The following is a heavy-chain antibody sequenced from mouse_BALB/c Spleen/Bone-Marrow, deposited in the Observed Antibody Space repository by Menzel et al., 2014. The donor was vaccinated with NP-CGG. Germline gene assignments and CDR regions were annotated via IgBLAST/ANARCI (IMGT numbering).Heavy chain of an antibody. Sequence: EVQLQQSGPELVKPGASVKMSCKASGYTFTDYYMDWVKQSHGESFEWIGRVNPYNGGTSYSQKFKGKTTLTVDKSSSTAYMEPNSLTSEDSAVYYCARGSYYGSSYWFAYWGQGTLVTVSA. D-gene: IGHD1-1*01. J-gene: IGHJ3*01. CDR3: ARGSYYGSSYWFAY. CDR2: VNPYNGGT. V-gene: IGHV1-19*01. CDR1: GYTFTDYY.